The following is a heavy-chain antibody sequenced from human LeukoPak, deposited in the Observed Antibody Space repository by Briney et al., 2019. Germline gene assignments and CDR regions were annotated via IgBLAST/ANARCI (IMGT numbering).Heavy chain of an antibody. CDR1: GGSISSYY. V-gene: IGHV4-59*01. CDR2: IYYSGST. J-gene: IGHJ6*03. CDR3: TRGSIAYYYMDV. Sequence: PSETLSLTCAVSGGSISSYYWSWIRQPPGQGLEWVGNIYYSGSTNYNPSPKSRVTISVDTSKNQFSLKLSSVTAADTAVYYCTRGSIAYYYMDVWGKGTTVTISS. D-gene: IGHD3-22*01.